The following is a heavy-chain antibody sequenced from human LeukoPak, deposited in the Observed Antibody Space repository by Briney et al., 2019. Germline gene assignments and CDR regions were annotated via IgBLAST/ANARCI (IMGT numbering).Heavy chain of an antibody. CDR3: ARDYGGNSGWFDP. V-gene: IGHV4-39*07. J-gene: IGHJ5*02. CDR1: GASIISAHYY. CDR2: IHAGGST. Sequence: SETLSLTCAVSGASIISAHYYWGWIRQPPGKGLEWIGNIHAGGSTSYNPSLKSRLSISIDASKNQFSLMLTSVTAADTAVYYCARDYGGNSGWFDPWGRGTLVTVSS. D-gene: IGHD4-23*01.